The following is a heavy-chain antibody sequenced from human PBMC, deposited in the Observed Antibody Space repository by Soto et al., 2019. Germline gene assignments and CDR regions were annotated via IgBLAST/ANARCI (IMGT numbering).Heavy chain of an antibody. V-gene: IGHV1-69*04. CDR2: IIPIFGVT. J-gene: IGHJ4*02. Sequence: QVQVVQSGAEVKKPGSSVKVSCKASGGTFSSYTITWVRQAPGQGLEWLGRIIPIFGVTNYAQKFQDRLKMSAERPTTTAYMELSSLTSADTAVYYCVRDWESTTQTWGFGDSWGQGTLVTVSS. D-gene: IGHD3-10*01. CDR1: GGTFSSYT. CDR3: VRDWESTTQTWGFGDS.